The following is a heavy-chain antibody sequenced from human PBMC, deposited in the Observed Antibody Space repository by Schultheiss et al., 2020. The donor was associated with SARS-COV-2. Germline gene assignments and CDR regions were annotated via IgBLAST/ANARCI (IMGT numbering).Heavy chain of an antibody. CDR1: GFTFSSYW. J-gene: IGHJ3*02. CDR2: ISGSGGST. CDR3: ARDPLTSDAFDI. D-gene: IGHD3-9*01. Sequence: GGSLRLSCAASGFTFSSYWMSWVRQAPGKGLEWVSAISGSGGSTYYADSVKGRFTISRDNSKNTLYLQMNSLRAEDTAVYYCARDPLTSDAFDIWGQGTMVTVSS. V-gene: IGHV3-23*01.